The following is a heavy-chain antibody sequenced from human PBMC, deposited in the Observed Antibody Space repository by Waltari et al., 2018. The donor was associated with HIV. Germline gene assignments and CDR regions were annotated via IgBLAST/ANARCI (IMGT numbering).Heavy chain of an antibody. J-gene: IGHJ3*02. V-gene: IGHV3-30*18. CDR1: GFTFSSYG. CDR3: AKDNSVNYFTGDAFDI. Sequence: QVQLVESGGGVVPPGRALGLSCAGSGFTFSSYGLPGVRQAPGKGPEWVAIIWSDGNNEYYADSVKGRFTISRDNSKDTLYLQMNSLRAEDTAMYYCAKDNSVNYFTGDAFDIWGQGTMVIVSS. CDR2: IWSDGNNE. D-gene: IGHD1-26*01.